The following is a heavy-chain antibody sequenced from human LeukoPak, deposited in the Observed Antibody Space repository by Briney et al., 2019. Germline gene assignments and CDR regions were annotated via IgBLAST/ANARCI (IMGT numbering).Heavy chain of an antibody. Sequence: PGGSLRLSCAASGFIFSNYAMHWVRQAPGKGLEWVSLISRDGSNTYHADAVKGRFSISRANSKNTLSLQLNSLRAADTSVYYCARDSTYWYDSGSSGPHYFAYWGQGTLVTAPS. D-gene: IGHD3-10*01. J-gene: IGHJ4*02. CDR3: ARDSTYWYDSGSSGPHYFAY. V-gene: IGHV3-30*01. CDR1: GFIFSNYA. CDR2: ISRDGSNT.